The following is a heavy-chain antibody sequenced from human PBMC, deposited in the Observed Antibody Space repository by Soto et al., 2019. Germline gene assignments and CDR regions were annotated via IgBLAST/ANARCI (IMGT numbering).Heavy chain of an antibody. CDR1: GGSISSYY. D-gene: IGHD6-13*01. Sequence: QVQLQESGPGLVKPSETLSLTCTVSGGSISSYYWSWIRQPPGKGLEWIGYIYYSGSTYYNPSLTSRATLSVDTSKNQFSLKLISVTAADPAVYYGARCIAAAGTSIDYWGQGTLVTVSS. J-gene: IGHJ4*02. CDR2: IYYSGST. V-gene: IGHV4-59*08. CDR3: ARCIAAAGTSIDY.